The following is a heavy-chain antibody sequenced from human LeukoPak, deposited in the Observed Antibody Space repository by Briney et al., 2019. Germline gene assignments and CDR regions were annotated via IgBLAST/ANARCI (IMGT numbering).Heavy chain of an antibody. J-gene: IGHJ4*02. CDR1: GFTFSSYS. D-gene: IGHD4-17*01. Sequence: GGSLRLSCAASGFTFSSYSMSWVRQAPGKGLEWVSSISSSSSYIYYADSVKGRFTISRDNAKNSLYLQMNSLRAEDTAVYYCARDTGETTVTSFDYWGQGTLVTVSS. CDR2: ISSSSSYI. V-gene: IGHV3-21*01. CDR3: ARDTGETTVTSFDY.